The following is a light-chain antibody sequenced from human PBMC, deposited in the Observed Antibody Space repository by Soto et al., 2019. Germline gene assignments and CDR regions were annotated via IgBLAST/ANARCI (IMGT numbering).Light chain of an antibody. Sequence: QSALTQPASVSGSPGQSITISCTGTSSDVGAYNYVSWYQQHPGKAPKLMIYDVNKRPSGVSNRFSGSKSGNTASLTISGFQAEDEADYYCSSYTSSSTVVFGGGTKLTVL. V-gene: IGLV2-14*01. J-gene: IGLJ2*01. CDR1: SSDVGAYNY. CDR3: SSYTSSSTVV. CDR2: DVN.